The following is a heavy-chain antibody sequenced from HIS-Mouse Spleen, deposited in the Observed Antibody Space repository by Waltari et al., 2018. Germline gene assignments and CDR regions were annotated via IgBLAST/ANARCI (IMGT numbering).Heavy chain of an antibody. V-gene: IGHV4-39*07. D-gene: IGHD6-13*01. CDR2: SYYSGST. J-gene: IGHJ2*01. CDR1: GGSISSSSYY. Sequence: QLQLQESGPGLVKPSETLSLTCTVSGGSISSSSYYWGWIRQPPGKGLEWIGSSYYSGSTYYNPSLKSRVTISVDTSKNPFSLKLSSVTAADTAVYYCAREIPYSSSWYDWYFDLWGRGTLVTVSS. CDR3: AREIPYSSSWYDWYFDL.